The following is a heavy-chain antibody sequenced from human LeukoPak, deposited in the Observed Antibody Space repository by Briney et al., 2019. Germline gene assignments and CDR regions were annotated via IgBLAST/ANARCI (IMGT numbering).Heavy chain of an antibody. CDR2: ISGSGNGGSI. Sequence: PAGGSLRLSCSASGFVFSIYTMYWVRQAPGKGPEYVSTISGSGNGGSIYYADSVKGRFTISRDDSKSIVYLQMNGLRSEDTAVYYCVKDFGRVRVTPDSWGQGTLVTVSS. D-gene: IGHD2/OR15-2a*01. V-gene: IGHV3-64D*06. CDR1: GFVFSIYT. CDR3: VKDFGRVRVTPDS. J-gene: IGHJ4*02.